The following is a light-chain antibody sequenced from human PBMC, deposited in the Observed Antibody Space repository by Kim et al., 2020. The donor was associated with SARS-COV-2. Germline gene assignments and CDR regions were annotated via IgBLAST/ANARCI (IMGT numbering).Light chain of an antibody. J-gene: IGLJ2*01. CDR1: QSNIGDNT. V-gene: IGLV1-44*01. CDR2: NNN. Sequence: QSVLTQAPSTSGTPGQRVTTSCSGSQSNIGDNTVDWYQQLPGTAPKLLIYNNNLRPSGVPDRFSGSRFGTSASLAISGLQSEDEGDYYCATWDDRLDGRVFGGGTQLTVL. CDR3: ATWDDRLDGRV.